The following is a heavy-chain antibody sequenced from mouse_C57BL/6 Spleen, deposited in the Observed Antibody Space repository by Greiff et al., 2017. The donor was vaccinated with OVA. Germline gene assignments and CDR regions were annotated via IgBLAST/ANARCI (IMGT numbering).Heavy chain of an antibody. CDR3: ARDGGLYYDYDAPDWYFDV. J-gene: IGHJ1*03. CDR1: GFTFSSYA. CDR2: ISDGGSYT. V-gene: IGHV5-4*01. Sequence: EVQRVESGGGLVKPGGSLKLSCAASGFTFSSYAMSWVRQTPEKRLEWVATISDGGSYTYYPDNVKGRFTISRDNAKNNLYLQMSHLKSEDTAMYYCARDGGLYYDYDAPDWYFDVWGTGTTVTVSS. D-gene: IGHD2-4*01.